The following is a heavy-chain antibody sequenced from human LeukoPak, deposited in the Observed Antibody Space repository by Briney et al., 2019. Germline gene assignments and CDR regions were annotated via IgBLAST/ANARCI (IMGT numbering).Heavy chain of an antibody. Sequence: SETLSLTCTVSGGSISSSSYYWGWIRQPPGKGLEWIGSTYYRGSTYYNPSLKSRVTISVDTSKNQFSLKLSSVTAADTAVYYCARHAADYDFWSGYYGRGSYFDYWGQGTLVTVSS. D-gene: IGHD3-3*01. J-gene: IGHJ4*02. CDR3: ARHAADYDFWSGYYGRGSYFDY. CDR1: GGSISSSSYY. CDR2: TYYRGST. V-gene: IGHV4-39*01.